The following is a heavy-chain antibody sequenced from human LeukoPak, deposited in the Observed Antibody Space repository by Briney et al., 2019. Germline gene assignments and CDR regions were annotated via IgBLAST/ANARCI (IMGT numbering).Heavy chain of an antibody. Sequence: SETLSLTCTVSGVSISSYYWSWIRQPPGKGLEWIGYIYTSGSTNYNPSLKSRVTISVDTSKNQFSLKLSSVTAADTAMYYCARHAGDAYNTYYFDYWGQGTLVTVSS. V-gene: IGHV4-4*09. CDR1: GVSISSYY. CDR3: ARHAGDAYNTYYFDY. D-gene: IGHD5-24*01. J-gene: IGHJ4*02. CDR2: IYTSGST.